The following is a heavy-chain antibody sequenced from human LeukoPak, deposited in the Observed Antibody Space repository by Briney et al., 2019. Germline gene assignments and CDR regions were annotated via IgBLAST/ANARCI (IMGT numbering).Heavy chain of an antibody. J-gene: IGHJ6*03. V-gene: IGHV3-33*01. Sequence: AGGSLRLSCAASGFTFSSYGMHWVRQAPGKGLEWVAVIWYDGSNKYYAGFVKGRFTISRDNSKNTLYLQMNSLRAEDTAVYYCARERKWGDQQPRYYYYMDVWGKGTTVTVSS. D-gene: IGHD6-13*01. CDR2: IWYDGSNK. CDR3: ARERKWGDQQPRYYYYMDV. CDR1: GFTFSSYG.